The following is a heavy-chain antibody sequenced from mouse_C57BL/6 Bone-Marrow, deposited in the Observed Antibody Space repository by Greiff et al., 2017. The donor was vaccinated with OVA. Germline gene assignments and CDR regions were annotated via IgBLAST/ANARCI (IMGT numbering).Heavy chain of an antibody. CDR1: GYTFTSYG. V-gene: IGHV1-81*01. CDR3: ASCYYSNYGYFDV. J-gene: IGHJ1*03. CDR2: IYPRSGNT. Sequence: QVQLQQSGAELARPGASVKLSCKASGYTFTSYGISWVKQRPGQGLEWIGEIYPRSGNTYYTETFKGKATLTADNSSSTAYMELRSLTSEDSAFYFCASCYYSNYGYFDVWGTGTTVTVSS. D-gene: IGHD2-5*01.